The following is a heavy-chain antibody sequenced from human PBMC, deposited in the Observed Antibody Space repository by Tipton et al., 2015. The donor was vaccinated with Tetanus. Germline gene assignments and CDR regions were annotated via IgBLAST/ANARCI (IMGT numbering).Heavy chain of an antibody. Sequence: LSLTCAVYGGSLSGYYWHWIRQPPGMGLEWIGKINSGGNTNYNSSLESRVTISIDTSKNQFSLKLNSVTAADTAIYYCARRAARLSSRKKYYFDFWGQGTLVTVSS. J-gene: IGHJ4*02. D-gene: IGHD6-6*01. CDR2: INSGGNT. CDR1: GGSLSGYY. CDR3: ARRAARLSSRKKYYFDF. V-gene: IGHV4-34*01.